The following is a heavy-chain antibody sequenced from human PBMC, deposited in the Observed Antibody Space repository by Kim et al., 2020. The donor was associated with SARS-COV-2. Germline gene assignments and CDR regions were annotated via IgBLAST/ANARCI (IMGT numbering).Heavy chain of an antibody. CDR2: INPNSGGT. J-gene: IGHJ6*02. V-gene: IGHV1-2*02. CDR1: GYTFTGYY. CDR3: ARDHKVLLWFGEYGGMDV. Sequence: ASVKVSCKASGYTFTGYYMHWVRQAPGQGLEWMGWINPNSGGTNYAQKFQGRVTMTRDTSISTAYMEMSRLRSDDTAVYYCARDHKVLLWFGEYGGMDVWGQGTTVTVSS. D-gene: IGHD3-10*01.